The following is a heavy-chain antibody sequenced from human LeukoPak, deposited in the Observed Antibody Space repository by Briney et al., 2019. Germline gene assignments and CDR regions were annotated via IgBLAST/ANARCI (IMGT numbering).Heavy chain of an antibody. J-gene: IGHJ1*01. D-gene: IGHD6-13*01. CDR1: GYTLTELS. Sequence: ASVKVSCKVSGYTLTELSMHWVRQAPGKGLEWRGGFDPEDGETIYAQKFQGRVTMTEDTSTDTAYMELSSLRSEDTAVYYCATDRQQLVPEYFQHWGQGTLVTVSS. CDR3: ATDRQQLVPEYFQH. V-gene: IGHV1-24*01. CDR2: FDPEDGET.